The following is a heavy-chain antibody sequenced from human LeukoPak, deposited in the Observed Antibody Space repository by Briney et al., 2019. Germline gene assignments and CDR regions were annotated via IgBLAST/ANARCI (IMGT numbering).Heavy chain of an antibody. CDR1: GFTFSSYW. J-gene: IGHJ4*02. Sequence: GRSLRLSCAASGFTFSSYWMHWVRQAPGKGLVWVSRINSDGSSTSYADSVKGRFTISRDNAKNTLYLQMNSLRAEDTAVYYCVKVAPSDYYDTTGYWGDHWGQGTLDTVSS. D-gene: IGHD3-22*01. CDR2: INSDGSST. CDR3: VKVAPSDYYDTTGYWGDH. V-gene: IGHV3-74*01.